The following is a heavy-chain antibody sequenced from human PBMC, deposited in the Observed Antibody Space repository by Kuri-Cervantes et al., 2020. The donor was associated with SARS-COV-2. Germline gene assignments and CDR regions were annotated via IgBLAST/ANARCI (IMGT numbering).Heavy chain of an antibody. CDR2: IYSGGST. V-gene: IGHV3-66*01. D-gene: IGHD3-10*01. Sequence: GGSLRLSCAASGFTVSSNYMSWVRQAPGKGLEWVSVIYSGGSTYYADSVKGRFTISRDNAKNSLYLQMNSLRAEDTAVYYCARLVRGVIAVWGQGTTVTVSS. CDR1: GFTVSSNY. CDR3: ARLVRGVIAV. J-gene: IGHJ6*02.